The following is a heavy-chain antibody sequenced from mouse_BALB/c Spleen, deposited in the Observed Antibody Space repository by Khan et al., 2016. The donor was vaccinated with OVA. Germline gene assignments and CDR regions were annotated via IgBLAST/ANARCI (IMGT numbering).Heavy chain of an antibody. D-gene: IGHD2-12*01. CDR2: INTFTGEP. V-gene: IGHV9-3-1*01. J-gene: IGHJ4*01. CDR1: GYTLKNYG. CDR3: ARPPYFSYSLDH. Sequence: QSRGGKDGPEMKKHGETVKIYCKDSGYTLKNYGMNWVKQSPGKALKWMGWINTFTGEPTYADDFKGRFAFSLETSASTAYLQINNLKNEDTATYFCARPPYFSYSLDHWGQGTSVTVSS.